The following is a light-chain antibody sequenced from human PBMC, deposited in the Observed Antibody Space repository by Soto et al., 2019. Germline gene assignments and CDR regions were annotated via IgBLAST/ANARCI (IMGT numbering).Light chain of an antibody. V-gene: IGKV3-20*01. Sequence: EIVLTQSPGTLSLSPGERATLSCRASQSVSSSYLAWYQKKPGQAPRLLIYGASSRATGIPDRFSGSGSGTDFTLPISRLEPEDFSVYYCQQYGSSLTWTFGQGTKVEIK. CDR2: GAS. CDR3: QQYGSSLTWT. J-gene: IGKJ1*01. CDR1: QSVSSSY.